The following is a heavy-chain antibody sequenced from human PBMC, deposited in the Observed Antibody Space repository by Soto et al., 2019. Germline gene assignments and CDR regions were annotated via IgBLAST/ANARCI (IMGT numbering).Heavy chain of an antibody. V-gene: IGHV1-69*13. CDR3: ARDSSGAYAILSY. Sequence: SVKVSCKASGGTFSSYAISWVRQAPGQGLEWMGRIIPIFGTANYAQKFQGRVTITADESTSTAYMELSSLRSEDTAVYYCARDSSGAYAILSYWGQGTLVTVSS. J-gene: IGHJ4*02. D-gene: IGHD2-8*01. CDR2: IIPIFGTA. CDR1: GGTFSSYA.